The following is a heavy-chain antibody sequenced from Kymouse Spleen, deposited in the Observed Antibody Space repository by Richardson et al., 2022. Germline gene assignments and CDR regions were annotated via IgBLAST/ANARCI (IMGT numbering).Heavy chain of an antibody. CDR1: GGSFSGYY. CDR2: INHSGST. D-gene: IGHD6-19*01. Sequence: QVQLQQWGAGLLKPSETLSLTCAVYGGSFSGYYWSWIRQPPGKGLEWIGEINHSGSTNYNPSLKSRVTISVDTSKNQFSLKLSSVTAADTAVYYCASFPYSSGWYRDYWGQGTLVTVSS. CDR3: ASFPYSSGWYRDY. V-gene: IGHV4-34*01. J-gene: IGHJ4*02.